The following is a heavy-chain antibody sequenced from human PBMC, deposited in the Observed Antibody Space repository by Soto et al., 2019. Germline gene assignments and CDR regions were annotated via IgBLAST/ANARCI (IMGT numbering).Heavy chain of an antibody. D-gene: IGHD6-6*01. CDR1: GGSMRTDY. V-gene: IGHV4-59*01. CDR3: ARDYSSSSGHFDY. CDR2: IHYSGNT. Sequence: SETLSLTCTVSGGSMRTDYWSWIRQPPGKGLEWIGYIHYSGNTYYNPSLKSRITISMDTSKNQFYLGLSSVTAADTAVYYCARDYSSSSGHFDYWGQGTLVTVSS. J-gene: IGHJ4*02.